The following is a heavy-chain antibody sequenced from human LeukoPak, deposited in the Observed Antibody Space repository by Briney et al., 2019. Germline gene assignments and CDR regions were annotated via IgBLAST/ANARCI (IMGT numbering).Heavy chain of an antibody. CDR2: MFHSGTT. CDR1: GGSISSPSYY. Sequence: SETLSLTCTVSGGSISSPSYYWGWIRQPPGKGLEWIGSMFHSGTTHYNASLKSRITISIDTSKKQFSLKLSSLTAADTAVYYCARDIYDFWSDSLVGAFDIWGQGTMVTVS. J-gene: IGHJ3*02. D-gene: IGHD3-3*01. CDR3: ARDIYDFWSDSLVGAFDI. V-gene: IGHV4-39*07.